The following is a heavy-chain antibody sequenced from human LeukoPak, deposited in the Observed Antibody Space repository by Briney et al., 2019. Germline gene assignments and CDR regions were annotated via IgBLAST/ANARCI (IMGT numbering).Heavy chain of an antibody. CDR2: IKVDGSEK. V-gene: IGHV3-7*01. J-gene: IGHJ4*02. Sequence: LPGGSLRFSCTASGFTFGTYWMTWVRQAPGRGLEWVANIKVDGSEKYYVDSVKGRFTISRDNAKNSLYLQMNSLRAEDTAVYYCARMLVYNSGGEAFDCWGQGTLVTVSS. CDR1: GFTFGTYW. CDR3: ARMLVYNSGGEAFDC. D-gene: IGHD3-10*01.